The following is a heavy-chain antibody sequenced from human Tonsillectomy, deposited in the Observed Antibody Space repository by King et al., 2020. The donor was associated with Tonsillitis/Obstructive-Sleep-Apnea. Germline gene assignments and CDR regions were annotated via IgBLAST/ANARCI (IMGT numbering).Heavy chain of an antibody. Sequence: QLVQSGAEVKKPGSSVKVSCKASGGTLSSYVMSWVRQAPGQGLEWMGGIIPIFGTANYAQKFQGRGTITADESTSTAYMELSSLRSDDTAVYYCATPIGIAATGSFDYWGQGTLVTVSS. CDR1: GGTLSSYV. J-gene: IGHJ4*02. D-gene: IGHD6-13*01. CDR3: ATPIGIAATGSFDY. V-gene: IGHV1-69*01. CDR2: IIPIFGTA.